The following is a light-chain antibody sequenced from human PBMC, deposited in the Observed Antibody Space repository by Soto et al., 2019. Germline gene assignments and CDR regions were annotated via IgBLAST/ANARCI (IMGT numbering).Light chain of an antibody. CDR2: KAT. CDR1: QIIGSW. Sequence: DIQMTQSPSTLSASVGDGVTITCRASQIIGSWLAWYQQKPGKAPKLLIYKATNLQSGVPSRFSGSGSGTDLSLTISSLQPEDSATYFCQQYNDFQYTFGQGPSWRS. CDR3: QQYNDFQYT. J-gene: IGKJ2*01. V-gene: IGKV1-5*03.